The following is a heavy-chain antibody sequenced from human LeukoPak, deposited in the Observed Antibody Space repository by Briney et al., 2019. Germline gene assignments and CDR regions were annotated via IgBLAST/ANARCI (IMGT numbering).Heavy chain of an antibody. D-gene: IGHD3-10*01. J-gene: IGHJ4*02. V-gene: IGHV1-2*02. CDR2: INPNSGGT. CDR1: GYTFPGYY. Sequence: ASVKVSCKASGYTFPGYYMHWVRQAPGQGLEWMGWINPNSGGTNYAQKFQGRVTMTRVTSISTAYMELSRLRSDDTAVYYCARDFTMVRGVIISKPGYWGQGTLVTVSS. CDR3: ARDFTMVRGVIISKPGY.